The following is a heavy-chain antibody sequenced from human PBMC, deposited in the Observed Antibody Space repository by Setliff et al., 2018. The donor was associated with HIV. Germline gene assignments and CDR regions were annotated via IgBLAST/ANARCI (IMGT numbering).Heavy chain of an antibody. Sequence: SETLSLTCRVSGGSIRSDNYYWAWIRQPPGKRLEWIASIHHTGGTYYNPSLKSRVTISVDTSKDQFSLKLPSLTATDTAIYHCARSMRYFYDTSGFSWFDPWGQGTQVTVS. CDR3: ARSMRYFYDTSGFSWFDP. D-gene: IGHD3-22*01. CDR1: GGSIRSDNYY. CDR2: IHHTGGT. V-gene: IGHV4-39*01. J-gene: IGHJ5*02.